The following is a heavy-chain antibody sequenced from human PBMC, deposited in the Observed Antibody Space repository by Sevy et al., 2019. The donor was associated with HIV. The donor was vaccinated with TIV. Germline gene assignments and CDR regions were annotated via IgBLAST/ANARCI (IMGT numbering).Heavy chain of an antibody. CDR1: GGSISSYY. V-gene: IGHV4-59*01. D-gene: IGHD5-18*01. CDR3: AGVRYTYGFPIFFDY. CDR2: YSGST. J-gene: IGHJ4*02. Sequence: SETMSLTCSVSGGSISSYYWSWIRQPPGKGLEWIDYSGSTSYNSSLKSRVTISVDRSKNQFSLKLRSVTAADTAIYYCAGVRYTYGFPIFFDYWGQGILVTVSS.